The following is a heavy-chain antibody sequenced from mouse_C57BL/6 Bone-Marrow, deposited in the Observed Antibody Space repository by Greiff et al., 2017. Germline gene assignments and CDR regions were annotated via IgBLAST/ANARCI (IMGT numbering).Heavy chain of an antibody. Sequence: EVKLMESGPGLVKPSQSLSLTCSVTGYSITSGYYWNWIRQFPGNKLEWMGYISYDGSNNYNPSLKNRISITRDTSKNQFFLKLNSVTTEDTATYYCAREGLYGAYWGQGTLVTVSA. CDR2: ISYDGSN. CDR1: GYSITSGYY. V-gene: IGHV3-6*01. CDR3: AREGLYGAY. D-gene: IGHD3-1*01. J-gene: IGHJ3*01.